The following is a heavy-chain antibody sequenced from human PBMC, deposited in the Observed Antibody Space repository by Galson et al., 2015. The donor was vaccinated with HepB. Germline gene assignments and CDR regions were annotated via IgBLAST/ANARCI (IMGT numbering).Heavy chain of an antibody. CDR1: GFTFSRNA. D-gene: IGHD3-10*01. V-gene: IGHV3-30*04. Sequence: SLRLSCAASGFTFSRNAIHWVRQAPGKGLEWVALISYDGSIKYYADSAKGRFTISRDNSKNTLYLQMSSLRGEDTAVYYCARDSGDSLDYWGQGTLVTVSS. CDR3: ARDSGDSLDY. CDR2: ISYDGSIK. J-gene: IGHJ4*02.